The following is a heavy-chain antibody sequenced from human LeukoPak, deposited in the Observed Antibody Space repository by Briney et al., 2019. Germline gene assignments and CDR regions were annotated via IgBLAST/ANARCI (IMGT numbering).Heavy chain of an antibody. J-gene: IGHJ6*03. CDR1: GFTFNSYS. Sequence: GGSLRLSCAASGFTFNSYSMNWVRQAPGKGLGWVSYISSSGSSIYYADSVKGRFTISRDNAENSLNLQMNSLRAEDTAVYYCARGDNWNSYYYYYMDVWGKGTTVTVFS. D-gene: IGHD1-7*01. V-gene: IGHV3-48*04. CDR3: ARGDNWNSYYYYYMDV. CDR2: ISSSGSSI.